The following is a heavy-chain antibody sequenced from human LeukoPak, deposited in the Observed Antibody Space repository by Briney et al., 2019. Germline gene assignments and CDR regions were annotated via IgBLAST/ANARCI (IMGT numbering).Heavy chain of an antibody. CDR2: INSDGKTT. CDR1: GFNFGNYW. Sequence: GGSLRLSCAASGFNFGNYWMHWVRQAPGKGLVWVSGINSDGKTTNYADSVKGRFTTSRDNAKNTLFLQMNSLRVEDTAVYYCAKLNSYWSFDYWGQGALVTVSS. D-gene: IGHD1-26*01. J-gene: IGHJ4*02. V-gene: IGHV3-74*01. CDR3: AKLNSYWSFDY.